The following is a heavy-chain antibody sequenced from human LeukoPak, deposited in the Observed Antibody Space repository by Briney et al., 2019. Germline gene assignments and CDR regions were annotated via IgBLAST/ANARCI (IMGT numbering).Heavy chain of an antibody. CDR2: LNWNGGST. V-gene: IGHV3-20*04. CDR1: GFTFSDYY. CDR3: ARGSCSSTSCYYYYYMDV. J-gene: IGHJ6*03. Sequence: AGGSLRLSCAASGFTFSDYYMTWLRQAPGKGLEWVSGLNWNGGSTGYADSVKGRFTISRDNAKNSLYLQMNSLRAEDTALYYCARGSCSSTSCYYYYYMDVWGKGTTVTVSS. D-gene: IGHD2-2*01.